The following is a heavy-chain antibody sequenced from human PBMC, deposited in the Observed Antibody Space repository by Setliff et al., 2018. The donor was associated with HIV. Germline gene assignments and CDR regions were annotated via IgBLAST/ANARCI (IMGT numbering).Heavy chain of an antibody. D-gene: IGHD1-26*01. Sequence: ASVKVSCKASGYTVTTYGISWVRQAPGQGLEWMGWFNTETRNPMYAQAFKGRLVFSLDTSVSTAYLQINSLKAEDTAMYYCARVGSYWSTFDYWGQGALVTVPS. CDR1: GYTVTTYG. V-gene: IGHV7-4-1*02. CDR2: FNTETRNP. CDR3: ARVGSYWSTFDY. J-gene: IGHJ4*02.